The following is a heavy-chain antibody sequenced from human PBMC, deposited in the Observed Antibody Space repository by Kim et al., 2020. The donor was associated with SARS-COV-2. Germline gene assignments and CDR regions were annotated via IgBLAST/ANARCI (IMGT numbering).Heavy chain of an antibody. CDR1: GGTFSSYA. D-gene: IGHD5-12*01. V-gene: IGHV1-69*13. CDR2: IIPIFGTA. J-gene: IGHJ4*02. CDR3: ARDRGVDIVATEVGEDY. Sequence: SVKVSCKASGGTFSSYAISWVRQAPGQGLEWMGGIIPIFGTANYAQKFQGRVTITADESTSTAYMELSSLRSEDTAVYYCARDRGVDIVATEVGEDYWGQGTLVTVSS.